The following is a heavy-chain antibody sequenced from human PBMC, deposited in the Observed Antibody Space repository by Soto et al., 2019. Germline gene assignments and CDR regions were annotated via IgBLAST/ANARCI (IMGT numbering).Heavy chain of an antibody. V-gene: IGHV3-72*01. D-gene: IGHD2-21*01. Sequence: GGSLRLSCIASGSTFSDHYMDWVRQAPGKGLEWVGRIGNKANSYTTEYAASVKGRFTISRDDSKNSLYLQMNSLKTEDTAVYHCTRGYSSVSIYAFDIWAQGTMVTV. J-gene: IGHJ3*02. CDR1: GSTFSDHY. CDR3: TRGYSSVSIYAFDI. CDR2: IGNKANSYTT.